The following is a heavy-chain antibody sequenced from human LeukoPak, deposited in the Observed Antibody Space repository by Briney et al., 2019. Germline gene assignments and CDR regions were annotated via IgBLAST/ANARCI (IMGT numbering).Heavy chain of an antibody. Sequence: ASVKVSCKASGYTFTGYYMHWVRQAPGQGLEWMGWINPNSGGTNYAQKFQARVTMTRDTSISTAYMELSRLRSDDTAVYYCARDSRDGYNSYFDYWGQGTLVTVSS. D-gene: IGHD5-24*01. CDR1: GYTFTGYY. CDR2: INPNSGGT. J-gene: IGHJ4*02. CDR3: ARDSRDGYNSYFDY. V-gene: IGHV1-2*02.